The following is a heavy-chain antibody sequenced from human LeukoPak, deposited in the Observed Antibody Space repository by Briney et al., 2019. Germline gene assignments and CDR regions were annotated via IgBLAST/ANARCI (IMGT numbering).Heavy chain of an antibody. D-gene: IGHD1-1*01. CDR3: ARDLERFYMDV. V-gene: IGHV3-66*01. Sequence: GGSLRLSCAASGFTFSSYAMTWVRQAPGKGLEWISGIYSGGSTFYADSVKGRFTISRDNAKNTLYLQMNSLRAEDTAVYYCARDLERFYMDVWGKGTTVIVSS. CDR1: GFTFSSYA. CDR2: IYSGGST. J-gene: IGHJ6*03.